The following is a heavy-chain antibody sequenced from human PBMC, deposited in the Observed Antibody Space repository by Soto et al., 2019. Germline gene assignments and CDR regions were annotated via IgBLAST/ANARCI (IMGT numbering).Heavy chain of an antibody. V-gene: IGHV4-39*01. CDR2: IYYSGST. Sequence: PSETLSLTCTVSGGSISSSKYYWSWIRQPPGKGLEWIGSIYYSGSTSYNPSLKSRVTVSVDTSKNQFSLKLSSVTAADTAVYYCARRASSSWYFDYWGQGTLVTVSS. J-gene: IGHJ4*02. CDR1: GGSISSSKYY. D-gene: IGHD6-13*01. CDR3: ARRASSSWYFDY.